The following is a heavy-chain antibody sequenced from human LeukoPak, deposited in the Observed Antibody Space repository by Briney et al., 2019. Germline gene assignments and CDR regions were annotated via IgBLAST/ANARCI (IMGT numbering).Heavy chain of an antibody. Sequence: GRSLRLSCAASGFTFSSYAMHWVRQAPGEGLEWVAVISYDGSNKYYADSVKGRFTISRDNSKNTLYLQMNSLRAEDTAVYYCARDGIVPAGEVGYFDYWGQGTLVTVSS. CDR2: ISYDGSNK. V-gene: IGHV3-30-3*01. CDR3: ARDGIVPAGEVGYFDY. CDR1: GFTFSSYA. D-gene: IGHD2-2*01. J-gene: IGHJ4*02.